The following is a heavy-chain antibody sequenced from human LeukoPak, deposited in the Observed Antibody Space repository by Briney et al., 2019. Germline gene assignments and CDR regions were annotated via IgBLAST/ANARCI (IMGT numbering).Heavy chain of an antibody. CDR3: ARTPLYGDED. D-gene: IGHD4-17*01. V-gene: IGHV4-39*01. Sequence: SETLSLTCSVSGGSISSTRYYWGWIRQPPGKGLEWIGSIYYSGSTYYIPSLKSRVTISVDTSNNQFSLKLRSVTAADTAVYYCARTPLYGDEDWGQGTLVTVSS. CDR1: GGSISSTRYY. J-gene: IGHJ4*02. CDR2: IYYSGST.